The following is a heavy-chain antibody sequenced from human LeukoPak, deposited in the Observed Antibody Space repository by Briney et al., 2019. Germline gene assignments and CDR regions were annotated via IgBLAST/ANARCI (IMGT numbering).Heavy chain of an antibody. D-gene: IGHD2-2*02. J-gene: IGHJ4*02. CDR2: IDWDDDK. Sequence: SGPALVKPTQTLTLTCTFSGFSLSTSGMRVSWIRRPPGKALEWLARIDWDDDKFYSTSLKTRLTISKDTSKNQVVLTMTNMDPVDTATYYCARSPYCSSTSCYTYFDYWGQGTLVTVSS. V-gene: IGHV2-70*04. CDR3: ARSPYCSSTSCYTYFDY. CDR1: GFSLSTSGMR.